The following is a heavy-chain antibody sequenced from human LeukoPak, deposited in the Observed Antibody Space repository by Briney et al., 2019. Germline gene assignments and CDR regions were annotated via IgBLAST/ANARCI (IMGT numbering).Heavy chain of an antibody. V-gene: IGHV1-18*01. CDR3: ARDLLGGSGSYNWFDP. D-gene: IGHD3-10*01. CDR2: ISAYNGNT. CDR1: GYTFTSYG. J-gene: IGHJ5*02. Sequence: ASVKVSCKASGYTFTSYGISWVRQAPGQGLERMGWISAYNGNTNYAQKLQGRVTMTTDTSTSTAYMELRSLRSDDTAVYYCARDLLGGSGSYNWFDPWGQGTLVTVSS.